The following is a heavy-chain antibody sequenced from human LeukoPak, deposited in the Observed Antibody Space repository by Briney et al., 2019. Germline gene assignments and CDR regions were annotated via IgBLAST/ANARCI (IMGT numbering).Heavy chain of an antibody. CDR1: GGSFSGYY. J-gene: IGHJ4*02. CDR3: ARGRRLSYYYDSSGYAGLDY. V-gene: IGHV4-34*01. D-gene: IGHD3-22*01. Sequence: SETLSLTCAVYGGSFSGYYWSWIRQPPGKGLEWIGEINHSGSTNYNPSLKSRVTISVDTSKNQFSLKLSSVTAADTAVYYCARGRRLSYYYDSSGYAGLDYWGRGTLVTVSS. CDR2: INHSGST.